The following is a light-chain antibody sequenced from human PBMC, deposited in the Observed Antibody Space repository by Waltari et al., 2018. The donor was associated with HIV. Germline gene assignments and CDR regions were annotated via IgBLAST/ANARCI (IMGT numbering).Light chain of an antibody. V-gene: IGLV2-8*01. CDR1: SSDVGGDND. CDR3: SSHAGSKVV. Sequence: QSALPQPPSASGSPGQSVTLSCTGTSSDVGGDNDVSLHQQHPGKAPKLMIYDVIKRPSGVPDRFSGSKSGNTASLTVSGLQPEDEADYYCSSHAGSKVVFGGGTRLTVL. CDR2: DVI. J-gene: IGLJ2*01.